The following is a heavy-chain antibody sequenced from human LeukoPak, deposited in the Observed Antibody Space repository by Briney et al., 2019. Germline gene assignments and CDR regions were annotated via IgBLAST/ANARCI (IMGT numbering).Heavy chain of an antibody. V-gene: IGHV3-30*02. CDR1: GFTFNSYG. Sequence: GGSLRLSCAASGFTFNSYGMHWVRQAPGKGLEWVAFIRYDGSDKYYADSVKGRLTISRDNSKNTLYLQMSSLRAEDTAVYYCAKGSYYCSSSSCPQYYYYMDVSGKGTTVTVSS. CDR2: IRYDGSDK. D-gene: IGHD2-2*01. CDR3: AKGSYYCSSSSCPQYYYYMDV. J-gene: IGHJ6*03.